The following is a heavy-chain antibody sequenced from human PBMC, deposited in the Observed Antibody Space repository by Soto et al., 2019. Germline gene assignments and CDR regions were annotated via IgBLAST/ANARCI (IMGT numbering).Heavy chain of an antibody. CDR3: ATPYGNDGYTY. CDR2: MHYTGFS. Sequence: SETLSLTCSFSGDSITSHYLTWIRQSPEKGLEWIGYMHYTGFSHYNPSLKSRLTISVDRSKNQFTLQLTSVTVADTAVYYCATPYGNDGYTYWGQGTQVNVSS. CDR1: GDSITSHY. V-gene: IGHV4-59*11. D-gene: IGHD1-1*01. J-gene: IGHJ4*02.